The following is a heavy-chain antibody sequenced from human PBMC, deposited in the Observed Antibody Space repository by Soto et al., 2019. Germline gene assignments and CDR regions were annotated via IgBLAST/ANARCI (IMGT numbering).Heavy chain of an antibody. D-gene: IGHD5-18*01. CDR1: GFTFSSYS. CDR3: ARDGDVDTAMVKYYYYGMDV. V-gene: IGHV3-48*02. Sequence: GSLRLSCAASGFTFSSYSMNWVRQAPGKGLEWVSYISSSSSTIYYADSVKGRFTISRDNAKNSLYLQMNSLRDEDTAVYYCARDGDVDTAMVKYYYYGMDVWGQGTTVTVSS. CDR2: ISSSSSTI. J-gene: IGHJ6*02.